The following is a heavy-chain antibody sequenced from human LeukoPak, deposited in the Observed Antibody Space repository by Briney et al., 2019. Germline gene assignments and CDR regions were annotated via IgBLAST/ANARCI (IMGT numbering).Heavy chain of an antibody. J-gene: IGHJ4*02. CDR3: ARDSIPYYYDSSGYYSLGMAGFDY. D-gene: IGHD3-22*01. CDR1: GGTFSSYA. Sequence: SVKVSCKASGGTFSSYAISWVRQAPGQGLEWMGGIIPIFGTANYAQKFQGRVTITTDESTSTAYMELSSLRSEDTAVYYCARDSIPYYYDSSGYYSLGMAGFDYWGQGTLVTVSS. V-gene: IGHV1-69*05. CDR2: IIPIFGTA.